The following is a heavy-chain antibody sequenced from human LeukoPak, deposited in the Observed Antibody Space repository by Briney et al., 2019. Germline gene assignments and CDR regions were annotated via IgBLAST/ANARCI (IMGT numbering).Heavy chain of an antibody. J-gene: IGHJ4*02. CDR2: MNPNSGNA. Sequence: ASVKVSCKASGYTFTSYDINWVRQATGQGLEWMGWMNPNSGNAGYAQKFQGRVTMTRNTSISTAYMELSSLRSEDTAVYYCATTSTGAAAVNFDYWGQGTLVTVSS. CDR3: ATTSTGAAAVNFDY. V-gene: IGHV1-8*01. D-gene: IGHD6-13*01. CDR1: GYTFTSYD.